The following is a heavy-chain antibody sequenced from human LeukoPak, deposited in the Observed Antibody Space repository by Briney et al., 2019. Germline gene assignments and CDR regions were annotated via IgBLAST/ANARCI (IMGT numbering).Heavy chain of an antibody. D-gene: IGHD6-19*01. J-gene: IGHJ4*02. CDR3: SRRMAVAATFDY. CDR2: ISPDNGDT. Sequence: ASVKVSCKTSGYTFTGYYIHWVRQAPGQGLEWMGWISPDNGDTNCAQKFQGRVTMTRDTSISTAYMELSRLKYDDTAVYYCSRRMAVAATFDYWGQGTLVTVSS. CDR1: GYTFTGYY. V-gene: IGHV1-2*02.